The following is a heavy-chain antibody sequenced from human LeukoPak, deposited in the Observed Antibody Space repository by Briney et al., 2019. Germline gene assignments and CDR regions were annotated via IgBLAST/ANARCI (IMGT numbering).Heavy chain of an antibody. V-gene: IGHV4-39*01. CDR3: ARPVSGGWAAGTTGYYYMDV. CDR1: GASISSSSYS. Sequence: PSETLSLPCPLPGASISSSSYSWAWIRQPPGKGREWIGSMYEIVSTYHTPCLKSRVTISVDTSKNQFSLKLSSVTAADTAVYYCARPVSGGWAAGTTGYYYMDVWGKGTTVSISS. J-gene: IGHJ6*03. D-gene: IGHD1-1*01. CDR2: MYEIVST.